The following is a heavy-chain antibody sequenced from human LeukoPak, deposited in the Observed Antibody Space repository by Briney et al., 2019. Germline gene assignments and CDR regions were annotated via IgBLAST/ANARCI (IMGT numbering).Heavy chain of an antibody. Sequence: PSETLSLTCTVSGGSISSYYWSWIRQPPGKGLEWIGYIYTSGSTTYNPALKSRVTISVDTSKNQFSLKLSSVTAADTAVYYCARHPFYDILTGYYISGAFDIWGQGTMVTVSS. V-gene: IGHV4-4*09. J-gene: IGHJ3*02. CDR2: IYTSGST. CDR3: ARHPFYDILTGYYISGAFDI. D-gene: IGHD3-9*01. CDR1: GGSISSYY.